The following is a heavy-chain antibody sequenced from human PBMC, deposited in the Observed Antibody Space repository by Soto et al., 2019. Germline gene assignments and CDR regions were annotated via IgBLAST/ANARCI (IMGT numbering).Heavy chain of an antibody. D-gene: IGHD1-26*01. V-gene: IGHV3-21*01. Sequence: EVQLVESGGGLVKPGGSLRLSCAASGFTFSSYSMNWVRQAPGKGLEWVSSISSSTSYIYYADSVKGRFTISRDNAKNSLYLQMNSLRAEDTAVYYCARDIVVGPTLTYYYYGMDVWGQGTTVTVSS. CDR1: GFTFSSYS. J-gene: IGHJ6*02. CDR2: ISSSTSYI. CDR3: ARDIVVGPTLTYYYYGMDV.